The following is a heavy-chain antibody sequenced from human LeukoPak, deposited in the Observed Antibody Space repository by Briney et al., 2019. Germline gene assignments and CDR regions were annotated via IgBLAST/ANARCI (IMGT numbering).Heavy chain of an antibody. CDR1: GFSFDDYA. J-gene: IGHJ4*02. V-gene: IGHV3-9*01. CDR2: ISWNSGST. Sequence: PTGGSLRLSCAASGFSFDDYAMHWVRQTPGKGLEWVSGISWNSGSTGYADSVKGRFTISRDNAKNSLFLRMNSLRAEDTALYYCAKDIGSVGSTGGGSSYFDYWGQGTLVTVSS. D-gene: IGHD1-26*01. CDR3: AKDIGSVGSTGGGSSYFDY.